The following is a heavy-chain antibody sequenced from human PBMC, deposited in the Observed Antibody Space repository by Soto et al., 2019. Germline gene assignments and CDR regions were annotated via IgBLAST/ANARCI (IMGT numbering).Heavy chain of an antibody. CDR3: ASLYSSGWPRSYSAY. J-gene: IGHJ4*02. CDR2: ISGFNGAT. CDR1: GFTFSRFG. D-gene: IGHD6-19*01. Sequence: SVKVSCKASGFTFSRFGISWVRQAPGQGLEWMGWISGFNGATNYAQKFQDRISMTTDTAKTTAYLELRSLRSDDTAVYYCASLYSSGWPRSYSAYCGQGTLVTVYS. V-gene: IGHV1-18*01.